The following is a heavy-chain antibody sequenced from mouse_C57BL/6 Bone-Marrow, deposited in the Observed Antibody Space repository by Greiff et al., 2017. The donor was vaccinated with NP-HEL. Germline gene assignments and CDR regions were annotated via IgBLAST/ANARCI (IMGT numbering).Heavy chain of an antibody. V-gene: IGHV1-54*01. CDR3: ARENRGSSLNWYFDV. J-gene: IGHJ1*03. CDR2: INPGSGGT. Sequence: QVQLKQSGAELVRPGTSVKVSCKASGYAFTNYLIEWVKQRPGQGLEWIGVINPGSGGTNYNEKFKGKATLTADKSSSTAYMQLSSLTSEDSAVYFCARENRGSSLNWYFDVWGTGTTVTVSS. D-gene: IGHD1-1*01. CDR1: GYAFTNYL.